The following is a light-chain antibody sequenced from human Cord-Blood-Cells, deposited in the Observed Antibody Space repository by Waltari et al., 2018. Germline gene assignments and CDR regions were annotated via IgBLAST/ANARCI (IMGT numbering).Light chain of an antibody. CDR3: MQGTHWLFT. V-gene: IGKV2-30*01. J-gene: IGKJ4*01. Sequence: DVVLTQSPLSLPVTLGQPASISCRSSQSLVYSDGHTYLNWFQQRPGQSPRRLIYKVSNRDSGVPDRFSGSGSGTDFTLKISRVEAEDVGVYYCMQGTHWLFTFGGGTKVEIK. CDR1: QSLVYSDGHTY. CDR2: KVS.